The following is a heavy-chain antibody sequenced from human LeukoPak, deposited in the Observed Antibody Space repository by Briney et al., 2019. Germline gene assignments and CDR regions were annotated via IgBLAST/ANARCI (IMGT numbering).Heavy chain of an antibody. V-gene: IGHV3-23*01. J-gene: IGHJ4*02. D-gene: IGHD2-2*01. CDR2: VSPSGGRT. CDR1: GFTFSSYA. CDR3: AKVRGVYCSSPACYYYDA. Sequence: PGGSLRLSCGASGFTFSSYAMSWVRQTPGRGLEWVAGVSPSGGRTIYADSAEGRFTISRHNSNDTVYLQLSSLRAEDSALYYCAKVRGVYCSSPACYYYDAWGQGTPVTVSS.